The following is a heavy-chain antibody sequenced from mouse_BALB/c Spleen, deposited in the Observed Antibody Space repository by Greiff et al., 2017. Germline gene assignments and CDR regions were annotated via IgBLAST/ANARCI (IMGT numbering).Heavy chain of an antibody. D-gene: IGHD5-5*01. Sequence: QVHVKQSGAELAKPGASVKMSCKASGYTFTSYWRHWVKQRPGQGLEWIGYINPSTGYTEYNQKFKDKATLTADKSSSTAYMQLSSLTSEDSAVYYCARWYYLYAMDYWGQGTSVTVSS. V-gene: IGHV1-7*01. J-gene: IGHJ4*01. CDR2: INPSTGYT. CDR3: ARWYYLYAMDY. CDR1: GYTFTSYW.